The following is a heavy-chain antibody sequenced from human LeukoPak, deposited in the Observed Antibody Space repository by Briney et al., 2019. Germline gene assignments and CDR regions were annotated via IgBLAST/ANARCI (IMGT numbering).Heavy chain of an antibody. Sequence: GGSLRLSCAASGFTFSSYSMNWVRQAPGKGLEWVSYISSSGSTIYYADSVKGRFTISRDNAKNSLYLQMNSLRAEDTAVYYCARDHYDSSANSVGSFDYWGQGTLVTVSS. CDR3: ARDHYDSSANSVGSFDY. V-gene: IGHV3-48*04. D-gene: IGHD3-22*01. CDR2: ISSSGSTI. J-gene: IGHJ4*02. CDR1: GFTFSSYS.